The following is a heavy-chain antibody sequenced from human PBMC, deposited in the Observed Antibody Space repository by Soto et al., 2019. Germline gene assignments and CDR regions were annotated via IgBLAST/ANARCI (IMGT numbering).Heavy chain of an antibody. CDR2: ISYDGSNK. CDR1: GFTFSSYA. CDR3: ARDLSEYEPYYYGMDV. D-gene: IGHD6-6*01. J-gene: IGHJ6*02. V-gene: IGHV3-30-3*01. Sequence: PGGSLRLSCAASGFTFSSYAMHWVRQAPGKGLEWVAVISYDGSNKYYADSVKGRFTISRDNSKNTLYLQMNSLRAEDTAVYYCARDLSEYEPYYYGMDVWGQGTTGTVSS.